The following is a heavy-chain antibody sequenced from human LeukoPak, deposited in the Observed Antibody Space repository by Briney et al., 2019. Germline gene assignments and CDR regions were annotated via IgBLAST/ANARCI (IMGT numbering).Heavy chain of an antibody. CDR1: GGSFSGYY. CDR2: INQSGST. CDR3: AVGDTMVRGVIITLDY. D-gene: IGHD3-10*01. J-gene: IGHJ4*02. Sequence: SETLSLACAVYGGSFSGYYWSWIRQPPGKGREWIGEINQSGSTNYNPSLKSRVTISVDTSKNQFSLKLSSVTAADTAVYYCAVGDTMVRGVIITLDYWGQGTLVTVSS. V-gene: IGHV4-34*01.